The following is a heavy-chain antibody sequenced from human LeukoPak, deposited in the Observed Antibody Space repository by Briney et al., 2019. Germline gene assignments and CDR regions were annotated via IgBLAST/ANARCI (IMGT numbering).Heavy chain of an antibody. CDR2: IYYNGDT. D-gene: IGHD3-16*01. V-gene: IGHV4-59*08. CDR1: GGFISGHY. J-gene: IGHJ5*02. Sequence: PSETLSLTCTVSGGFISGHYWSWTRQPPGKGLEWIGYIYYNGDTNYNPSVKSRVTISLDKSKNYLSLKLTSATAADTAIYYCARHIRLGGWFGPWGQGTLVTVSS. CDR3: ARHIRLGGWFGP.